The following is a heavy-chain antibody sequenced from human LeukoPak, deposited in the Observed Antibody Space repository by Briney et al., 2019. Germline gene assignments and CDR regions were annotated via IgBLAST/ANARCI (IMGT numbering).Heavy chain of an antibody. CDR2: VCSNAACA. D-gene: IGHD5-24*01. Sequence: GGSLRLSCAASGFSFSSYAIHWVRQAPGKGLEYVSAVCSNAACAYYADSVRGRFSMSRDNSKNTVWLQMDNLRVEDMGIYYCVRRDGYNFDYWGRGTLVTVSS. CDR3: VRRDGYNFDY. V-gene: IGHV3-64*02. J-gene: IGHJ4*01. CDR1: GFSFSSYA.